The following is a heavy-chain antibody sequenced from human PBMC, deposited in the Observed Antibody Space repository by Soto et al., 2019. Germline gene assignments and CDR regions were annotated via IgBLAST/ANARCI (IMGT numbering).Heavy chain of an antibody. CDR2: IYWDDDK. CDR1: GFSLSTSGVG. D-gene: IGHD3-16*02. CDR3: AHLESMITFGGVIEISGGAFDI. J-gene: IGHJ3*02. Sequence: SGPTLVNPTQTLTLTCTFSGFSLSTSGVGVGRIRQPPGKALEWLALIYWDDDKRYSPSLKSRLTITKDTSKNQVVLTMTNMDPVDTATYYCAHLESMITFGGVIEISGGAFDIWGQGTMVTVSS. V-gene: IGHV2-5*02.